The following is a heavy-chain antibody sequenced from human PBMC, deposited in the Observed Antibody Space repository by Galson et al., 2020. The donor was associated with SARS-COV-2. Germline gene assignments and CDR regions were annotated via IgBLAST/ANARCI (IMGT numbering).Heavy chain of an antibody. CDR2: ISYDGSNK. CDR3: ARALSGSYRDAFDI. J-gene: IGHJ3*02. Sequence: GGSLRLSCAASGFTFSSYAMHWVRQAPGKGLEWVAVISYDGSNKYYADSVKGRFTISRDNSKNTLYLQMNSLRAEDTAVYYCARALSGSYRDAFDIWGQGTMVTVSS. D-gene: IGHD1-26*01. V-gene: IGHV3-30*04. CDR1: GFTFSSYA.